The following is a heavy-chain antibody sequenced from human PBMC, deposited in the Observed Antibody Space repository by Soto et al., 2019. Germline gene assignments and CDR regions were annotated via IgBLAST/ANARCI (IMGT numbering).Heavy chain of an antibody. CDR3: ARYCSGGSCYLLGKYYFDY. CDR2: IYYSGST. Sequence: SETLSLTCTVSGGSISSGGYYWSWIRQHPXKGLEWIGYIYYSGSTYYNPSLKSRVTISVDTSKNQFSLKLSSVTAADTAVYYCARYCSGGSCYLLGKYYFDYWGQGTLVTVSS. D-gene: IGHD2-15*01. J-gene: IGHJ4*02. CDR1: GGSISSGGYY. V-gene: IGHV4-31*03.